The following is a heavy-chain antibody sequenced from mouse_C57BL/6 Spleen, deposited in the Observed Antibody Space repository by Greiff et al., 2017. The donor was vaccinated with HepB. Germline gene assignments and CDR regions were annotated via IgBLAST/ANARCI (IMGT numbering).Heavy chain of an antibody. J-gene: IGHJ3*01. Sequence: VKLQQSGPELVKPGASVKISCKASGYAFSSSWMNWVKQRPGKGLEWIGRIYPGDGDTNYNGKFKGKATLTADKSSSTAYMQLSSLTSEDSAVYFCANPLTGRDWFAYWGQGTLVTVSA. CDR1: GYAFSSSW. CDR3: ANPLTGRDWFAY. V-gene: IGHV1-82*01. CDR2: IYPGDGDT. D-gene: IGHD4-1*01.